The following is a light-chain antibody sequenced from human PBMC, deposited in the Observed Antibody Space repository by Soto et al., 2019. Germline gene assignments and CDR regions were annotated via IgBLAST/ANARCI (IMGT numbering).Light chain of an antibody. CDR3: QQYGSLPWT. J-gene: IGKJ1*01. Sequence: EIVLTQSPGTLSLSPGERVTLSCRASQTVTSSYFAWYQRKPGQAPRLLIYGASSRATGIPDRFSGSGSGTDFTLTISRLEPEDFAVYFCQQYGSLPWTFGQGTKVEI. CDR1: QTVTSSY. V-gene: IGKV3-20*01. CDR2: GAS.